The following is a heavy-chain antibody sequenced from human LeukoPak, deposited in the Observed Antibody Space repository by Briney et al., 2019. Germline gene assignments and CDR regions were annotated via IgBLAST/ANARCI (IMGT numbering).Heavy chain of an antibody. V-gene: IGHV1-8*03. Sequence: ASVKVSCKASGYTFTSYDINWVRQATGQGLEWMGWMNPNSGNTGYAQKFQGRVTITRNTSISTAYMELSSLRSEDTAVYYCARWAGTYGSGSYYWYYYYYMDVWGKGTTVTVSS. CDR2: MNPNSGNT. J-gene: IGHJ6*03. CDR3: ARWAGTYGSGSYYWYYYYYMDV. D-gene: IGHD3-10*01. CDR1: GYTFTSYD.